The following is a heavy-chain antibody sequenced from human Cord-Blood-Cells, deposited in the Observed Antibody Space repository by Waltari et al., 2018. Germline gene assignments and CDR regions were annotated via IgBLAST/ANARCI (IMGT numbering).Heavy chain of an antibody. V-gene: IGHV3-7*01. CDR3: ARGRFEWERNYFDY. Sequence: EVQLVESGGGLVQPGGSLRLSCAASGFTFSSYWMSWVRQAPGKGLEWVANIKQDGSEKYYVDSVKGRFTISRDNAKNSLYLQMNSLRAEDTAVYYCARGRFEWERNYFDYWGQGTLVTVSS. CDR2: IKQDGSEK. CDR1: GFTFSSYW. D-gene: IGHD1-26*01. J-gene: IGHJ4*02.